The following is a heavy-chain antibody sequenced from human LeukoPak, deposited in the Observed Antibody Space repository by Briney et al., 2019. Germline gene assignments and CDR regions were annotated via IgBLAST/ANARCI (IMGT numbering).Heavy chain of an antibody. Sequence: GGSLRLSCAASGFTFDDYGMSGVRQAPGKGLEWVSGINWNGGSTGYADSVKGRFTISRDNAKNSLYLQMNSLRAEDTALYYCARGEVGAYGYYFDYWGQGTLVTVSS. D-gene: IGHD1-26*01. V-gene: IGHV3-20*04. CDR3: ARGEVGAYGYYFDY. J-gene: IGHJ4*02. CDR1: GFTFDDYG. CDR2: INWNGGST.